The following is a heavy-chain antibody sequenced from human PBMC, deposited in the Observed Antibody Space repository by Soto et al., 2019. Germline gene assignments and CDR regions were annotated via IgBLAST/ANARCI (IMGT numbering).Heavy chain of an antibody. Sequence: TGGSLRLSCAASVFAFSSYAMSWVRQAPGKGLEWVSTISGSGGTTFYEDSVKGRFDISRDNSRNTLYMQMNRLRAEDTAVYYCAKVGSWYYYYYGMDVWGLGTTVTVS. CDR2: ISGSGGTT. CDR1: VFAFSSYA. CDR3: AKVGSWYYYYYGMDV. J-gene: IGHJ6*02. V-gene: IGHV3-23*01. D-gene: IGHD6-13*01.